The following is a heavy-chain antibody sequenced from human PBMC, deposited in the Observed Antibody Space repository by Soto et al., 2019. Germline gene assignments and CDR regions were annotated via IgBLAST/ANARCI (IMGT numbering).Heavy chain of an antibody. Sequence: ASVKVSCKASGYTFTGYYMHWVRQAPGQGLEWMGWINPNSGGTNYAQKFQGWVTMTRDTSISTAYMELSRLRSDDTAVYYCAREVVVPAAMDPLYYYYMDVWGKGTTVTVSS. V-gene: IGHV1-2*04. CDR1: GYTFTGYY. CDR2: INPNSGGT. D-gene: IGHD2-2*01. J-gene: IGHJ6*03. CDR3: AREVVVPAAMDPLYYYYMDV.